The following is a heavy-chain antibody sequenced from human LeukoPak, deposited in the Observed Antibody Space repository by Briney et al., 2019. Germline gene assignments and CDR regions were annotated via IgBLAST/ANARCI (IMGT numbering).Heavy chain of an antibody. Sequence: GGSLRLSSAASGFTFSSYAMSWVRQAPGTGLEWVSAISGSGGSTYYADSVKGRFTISRDNSKNTLYLQMNSLGAEDTAVYYCAKSKLVQGRFDYWGQGTLVTVSS. CDR3: AKSKLVQGRFDY. D-gene: IGHD6-13*01. V-gene: IGHV3-23*01. CDR1: GFTFSSYA. J-gene: IGHJ4*02. CDR2: ISGSGGST.